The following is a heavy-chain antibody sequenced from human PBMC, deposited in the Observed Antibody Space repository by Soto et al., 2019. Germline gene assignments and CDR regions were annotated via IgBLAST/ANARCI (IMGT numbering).Heavy chain of an antibody. CDR2: IIPIFGTA. Sequence: ASVNVSCKASGGTFSSYAISWVRQAPGQGLEWMGGIIPIFGTANYAQKFQGRVTITADESTSTAYMELSSLRSEDTAVYYCARTTYYYEPRPAFDIWGQGTMVTGSS. CDR1: GGTFSSYA. J-gene: IGHJ3*02. D-gene: IGHD3-22*01. CDR3: ARTTYYYEPRPAFDI. V-gene: IGHV1-69*13.